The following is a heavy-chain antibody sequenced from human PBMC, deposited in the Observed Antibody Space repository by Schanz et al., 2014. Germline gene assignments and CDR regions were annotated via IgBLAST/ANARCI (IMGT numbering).Heavy chain of an antibody. CDR2: ISDRGDGT. D-gene: IGHD6-19*01. J-gene: IGHJ4*02. Sequence: EVHLVESGGGLVQPGGSLRLSCAASGITFSRHAMTWVRQAPGKGLEWVSGISDRGDGTNYGDSVRGRFTISRDNSRNTVYLQMNNVGVDDTATYYCVKTDAGWRFDYWGQGTLVIVSS. V-gene: IGHV3-23*04. CDR1: GITFSRHA. CDR3: VKTDAGWRFDY.